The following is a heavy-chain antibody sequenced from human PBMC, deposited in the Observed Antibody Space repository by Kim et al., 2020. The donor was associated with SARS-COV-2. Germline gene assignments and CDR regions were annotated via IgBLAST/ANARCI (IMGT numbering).Heavy chain of an antibody. J-gene: IGHJ4*02. CDR2: ISYDGSNK. V-gene: IGHV3-30*18. CDR1: GFTFSSYG. Sequence: GSLRLSCAASGFTFSSYGMHWVRQAPGKGLEWVAVISYDGSNKYYADSVKGRFTISRDNSKNTLYLQMNSLRAEDTAVYYCAKTASWYSSSWYNYFDYWGQGTLVTVSS. D-gene: IGHD6-13*01. CDR3: AKTASWYSSSWYNYFDY.